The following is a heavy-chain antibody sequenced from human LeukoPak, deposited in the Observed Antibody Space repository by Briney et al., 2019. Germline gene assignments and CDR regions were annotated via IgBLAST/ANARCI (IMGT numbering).Heavy chain of an antibody. D-gene: IGHD2-15*01. CDR1: GGSISSGSYY. V-gene: IGHV4-61*02. CDR2: IYTSGST. J-gene: IGHJ5*02. Sequence: SETLSLTCTVSGGSISSGSYYWSWIRQPAGKGLEWIGRIYTSGSTNYNPSLKSRVTISVDTSKNQFSLKLSSVTAADTAVYYGARGGPPKGPGVLGWSGPWGQGTLVTVSS. CDR3: ARGGPPKGPGVLGWSGP.